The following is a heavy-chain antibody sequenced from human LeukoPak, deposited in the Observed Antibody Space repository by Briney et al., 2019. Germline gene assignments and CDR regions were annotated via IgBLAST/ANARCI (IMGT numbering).Heavy chain of an antibody. J-gene: IGHJ4*02. Sequence: SETLSLTCTVSGGSISSGGYYWSWIRQHPGKGLEWIGYIYYSGSTYYNPSLKSRVTISVDTSKNQFSLKLSSVTAADTAVYYCAGGGDSSSWPIDYWGQGTLVTVSS. D-gene: IGHD6-13*01. V-gene: IGHV4-31*03. CDR1: GGSISSGGYY. CDR3: AGGGDSSSWPIDY. CDR2: IYYSGST.